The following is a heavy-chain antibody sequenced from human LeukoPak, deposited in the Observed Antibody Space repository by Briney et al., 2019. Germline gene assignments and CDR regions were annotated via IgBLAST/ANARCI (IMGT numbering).Heavy chain of an antibody. D-gene: IGHD3-10*01. V-gene: IGHV4-39*01. J-gene: IGHJ4*02. CDR1: GGSISSDTYY. CDR2: VYYSGNT. CDR3: ARQGMYGSGSQLDY. Sequence: SETLSLTCTVSGGSISSDTYYWGWIRQPPGKGLEWIGSVYYSGNTYYNPSLKSRVTISVDTSKNQFSLRLSSVTAADTALYYCARQGMYGSGSQLDYWGQGTLVTVSS.